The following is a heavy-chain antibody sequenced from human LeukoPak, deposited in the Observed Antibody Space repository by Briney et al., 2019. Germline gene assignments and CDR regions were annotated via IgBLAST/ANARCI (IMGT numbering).Heavy chain of an antibody. D-gene: IGHD5-24*01. CDR1: GSTFSSYA. CDR3: GKVLQYYYYGMDV. J-gene: IGHJ6*02. Sequence: YPGGSLRLSCAASGSTFSSYAMSWVRQAPGKGLEWVSAISNSGGITYYADSVKGRFTISRDNSKNTLYLQMNSLRAEDTAVYYCGKVLQYYYYGMDVWGQGTTVTVSS. V-gene: IGHV3-23*01. CDR2: ISNSGGIT.